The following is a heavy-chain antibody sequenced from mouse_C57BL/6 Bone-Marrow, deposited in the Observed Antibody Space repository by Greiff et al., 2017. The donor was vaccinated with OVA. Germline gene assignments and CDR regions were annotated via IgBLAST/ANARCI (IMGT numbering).Heavy chain of an antibody. CDR1: GYAFSSSW. J-gene: IGHJ4*01. CDR3: ARSEYYAMGY. V-gene: IGHV1-82*01. Sequence: QVQLQQSGPELVKPGASVKISCKASGYAFSSSWMNWVKQRPGKGLEWIGRIYPGDGDTNYNGKFKGKATLTADKSSSTAYMQLSSLTSEDSAVYFCARSEYYAMGYWGQGTSVTVSS. CDR2: IYPGDGDT.